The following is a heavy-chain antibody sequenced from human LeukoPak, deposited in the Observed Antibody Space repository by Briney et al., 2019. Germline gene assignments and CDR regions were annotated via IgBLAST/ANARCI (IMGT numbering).Heavy chain of an antibody. V-gene: IGHV4-39*07. CDR2: IYYSGST. CDR1: GGSISSSYSY. CDR3: ARAPLMWFVDY. D-gene: IGHD3-10*01. J-gene: IGHJ4*02. Sequence: SETLSLTCTVSGGSISSSYSYWGWIRQPPGKGLEWIGNIYYSGSTYYSPSLTSRVTVSVDTSENQFSLKLSSVTAADTAVYYCARAPLMWFVDYWGQGTLVTVSS.